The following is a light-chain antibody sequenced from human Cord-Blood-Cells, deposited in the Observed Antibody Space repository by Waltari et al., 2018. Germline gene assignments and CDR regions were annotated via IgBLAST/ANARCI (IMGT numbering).Light chain of an antibody. V-gene: IGLV2-23*01. J-gene: IGLJ1*01. CDR1: SSDVGSYNL. CDR3: CSYAGSSTYV. CDR2: EGS. Sequence: QSALTQPASVSGSPGQSITISCTGTSSDVGSYNLVSWYQQHPGKAPKCMIYEGSKRPSAVSKRFSGSKSGNTASLTISGLQAGDEADYYCCSYAGSSTYVFGTETNVTVL.